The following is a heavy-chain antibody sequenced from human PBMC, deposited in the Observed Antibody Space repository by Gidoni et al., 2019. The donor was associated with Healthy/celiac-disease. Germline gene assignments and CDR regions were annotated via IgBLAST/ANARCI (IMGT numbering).Heavy chain of an antibody. V-gene: IGHV1-69*04. J-gene: IGHJ4*02. CDR2: IIPILGIA. CDR1: GGTFSSYA. D-gene: IGHD3-3*01. Sequence: QVQLVQSGAEVKKPGSSVKVSCKASGGTFSSYAISWVRQAPGQGLEWMGRIIPILGIANYAQKFQGRVTITADKSTSTAYMELSSLRSEDTAVYYCARDSDSIRGVVIYFDYWGQGTLVTVSS. CDR3: ARDSDSIRGVVIYFDY.